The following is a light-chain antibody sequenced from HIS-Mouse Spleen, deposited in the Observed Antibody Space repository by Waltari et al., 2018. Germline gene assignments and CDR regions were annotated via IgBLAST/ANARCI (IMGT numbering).Light chain of an antibody. CDR3: CSYAGSYTYV. CDR1: SSDVGCDTY. CDR2: DVS. V-gene: IGLV2-11*01. Sequence: QSALTQPRSVSRSPGQSVTISCTGTSSDVGCDTYVSWYQRHPGKAPKRMIYDVSKRPSGVPDRFSGSKSGNTASLTISGLQAEDEADYYCCSYAGSYTYVFGTGTKVTVL. J-gene: IGLJ1*01.